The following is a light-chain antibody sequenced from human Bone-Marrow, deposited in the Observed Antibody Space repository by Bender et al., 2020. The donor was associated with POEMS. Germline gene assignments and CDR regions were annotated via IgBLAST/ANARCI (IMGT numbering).Light chain of an antibody. CDR2: ANT. CDR1: SSNTGSGYD. J-gene: IGLJ3*02. Sequence: QSVLTQPPSVSGAPGQRVTISCTGSSSNTGSGYDINWYQHLPGTAPKVVIYANTYRPSGVPDRFSGSKSGTSASLAITGLQAEDEGDYYCQSYDNSLGGWVFGGGTKLTVL. CDR3: QSYDNSLGGWV. V-gene: IGLV1-40*01.